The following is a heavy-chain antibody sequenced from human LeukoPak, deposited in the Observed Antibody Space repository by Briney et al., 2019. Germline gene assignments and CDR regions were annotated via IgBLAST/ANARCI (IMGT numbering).Heavy chain of an antibody. CDR3: ARLSSSSPYYYIDV. Sequence: SETLSLTCTVSGGSISSGGYYWSWIRQPPGKGLEWIGYIYHTGSTYYNPSLKSRVTISVDRSKNQFSLKLSSVTAADTAVYYCARLSSSSPYYYIDVWGKGTTVTVSS. CDR2: IYHTGST. V-gene: IGHV4-30-2*01. J-gene: IGHJ6*03. CDR1: GGSISSGGYY. D-gene: IGHD6-6*01.